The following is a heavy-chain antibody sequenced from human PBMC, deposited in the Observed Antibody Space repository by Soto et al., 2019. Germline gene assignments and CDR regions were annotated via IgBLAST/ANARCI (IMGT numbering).Heavy chain of an antibody. CDR2: KSYDRSNK. CDR1: GFTFSSYA. V-gene: IGHV3-30*14. D-gene: IGHD4-17*01. J-gene: IGHJ6*02. Sequence: PGGSLRLSCAASGFTFSSYAVHWVRQAPGKELEWVAVKSYDRSNKYYAETVKGRFTISRDNSKNTLYLQMNSLRAEDTAVYYCARDSNDYGDYKARYYYGMDVWGQGTTVTVSS. CDR3: ARDSNDYGDYKARYYYGMDV.